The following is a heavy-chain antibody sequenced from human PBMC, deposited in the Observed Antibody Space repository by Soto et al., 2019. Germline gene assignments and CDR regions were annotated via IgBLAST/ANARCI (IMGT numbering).Heavy chain of an antibody. D-gene: IGHD4-17*01. V-gene: IGHV3-33*01. CDR2: IWYDGSNK. J-gene: IGHJ6*02. Sequence: GGSLRLSCAASGFTFSSYGMHWVRQAPGKGLEWVAVIWYDGSNKYYADSVKGRFTISRDNSKNTLYLQMNSLRAEDTAVYYCASFLKDTVTLYYYYGMDVWGQGTTVTVSS. CDR3: ASFLKDTVTLYYYYGMDV. CDR1: GFTFSSYG.